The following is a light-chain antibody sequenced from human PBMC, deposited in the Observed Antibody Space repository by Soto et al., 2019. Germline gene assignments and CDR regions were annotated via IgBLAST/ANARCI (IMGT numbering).Light chain of an antibody. Sequence: QPVLTQPPSASASLGASVTLTCTLSSGYSNYKVDWYQQRPGKGPRFVMRVGTGGIVGSKGDASPDSFSVLGSGLNRYLTIKNIQEEDESDYHCGADHGSGSNVVYVFGTGTKLTVL. CDR2: VGTGGIVG. J-gene: IGLJ1*01. CDR1: SGYSNYK. V-gene: IGLV9-49*01. CDR3: GADHGSGSNVVYV.